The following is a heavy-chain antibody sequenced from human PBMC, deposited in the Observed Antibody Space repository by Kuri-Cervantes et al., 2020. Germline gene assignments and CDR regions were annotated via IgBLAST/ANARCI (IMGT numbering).Heavy chain of an antibody. CDR3: ARSLRFLEWNDAFDI. D-gene: IGHD3-3*01. V-gene: IGHV1-8*02. Sequence: ASVKVSCKASGYTFTGYYMHWVRQAPGQGLEWMGWMNPNSGNTGYAQKFQGRVTMTRNTSISTAYMELSSLRSEDTAVYYCARSLRFLEWNDAFDIWGQGTMVTVSS. CDR1: GYTFTGYY. CDR2: MNPNSGNT. J-gene: IGHJ3*02.